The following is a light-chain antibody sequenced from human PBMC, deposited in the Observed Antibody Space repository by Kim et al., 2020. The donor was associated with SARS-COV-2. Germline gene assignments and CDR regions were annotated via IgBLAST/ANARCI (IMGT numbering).Light chain of an antibody. J-gene: IGKJ4*01. CDR1: QSVSSY. Sequence: EIVLTQSPATLSLSPGERATLSCRASQSVSSYLAWYQQKPGQAPRLLIYDASNRATGIPARSSGSGSGTDFTLTIGSLEPEDFAVYYCQQRGNWPLTFGGGTKVDIK. CDR3: QQRGNWPLT. V-gene: IGKV3-11*01. CDR2: DAS.